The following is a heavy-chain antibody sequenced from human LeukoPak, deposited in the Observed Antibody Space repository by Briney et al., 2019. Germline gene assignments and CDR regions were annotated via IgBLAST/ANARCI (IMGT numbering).Heavy chain of an antibody. CDR3: ARETSQKGAHYMDV. J-gene: IGHJ6*03. CDR2: IYYSGST. D-gene: IGHD3-16*01. CDR1: GGSISSHS. V-gene: IGHV4-59*11. Sequence: SETLSLTCTVSGGSISSHSWNWIRQPPGKGLEWIGYIYYSGSTNYNPSLKSRVTISVDTSKNQFSLKLSSVTAADTAVYYCARETSQKGAHYMDVWGKGTTVTISS.